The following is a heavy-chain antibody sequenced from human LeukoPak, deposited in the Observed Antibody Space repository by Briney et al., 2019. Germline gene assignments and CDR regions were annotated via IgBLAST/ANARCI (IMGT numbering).Heavy chain of an antibody. J-gene: IGHJ4*02. V-gene: IGHV3-23*01. Sequence: GGSLRLSCAASGFTFSSYAMSWVHQAPGKGLEWVSAISGSGGSTYYADSVKGRFTISRDNSKNTLYLQMNSLRAEDTAVYYCAKDRTSSGWYHNYWGQGTLVTVSS. CDR1: GFTFSSYA. CDR2: ISGSGGST. CDR3: AKDRTSSGWYHNY. D-gene: IGHD6-19*01.